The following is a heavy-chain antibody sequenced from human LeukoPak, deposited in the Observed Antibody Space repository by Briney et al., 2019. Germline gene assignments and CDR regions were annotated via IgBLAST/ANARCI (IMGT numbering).Heavy chain of an antibody. Sequence: GESLKISCKGSGYRFSDYWNGWVRQMPGKGLEWMGINYPGDSDIRYSPSFQGQVTFSADKSISTAYLQWSSLKASDTAMYYCAKYYYDRSVGPFDYWGQGTLVTVSS. D-gene: IGHD3-22*01. CDR3: AKYYYDRSVGPFDY. V-gene: IGHV5-51*01. CDR2: NYPGDSDI. J-gene: IGHJ4*02. CDR1: GYRFSDYW.